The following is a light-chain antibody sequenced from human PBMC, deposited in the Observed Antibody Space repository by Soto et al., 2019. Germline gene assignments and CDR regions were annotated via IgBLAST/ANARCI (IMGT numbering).Light chain of an antibody. CDR2: DAS. V-gene: IGKV3-11*01. J-gene: IGKJ2*01. Sequence: EIVLTQSPATLSLSPGERATLSCRASQSVSSYLAWYQQKPGQAPRLLIYDASNRATGIPARFSGSGSGTEFTLTISSLEPEDFAVYYCQQRSNWPPYTFGQGTKLESK. CDR1: QSVSSY. CDR3: QQRSNWPPYT.